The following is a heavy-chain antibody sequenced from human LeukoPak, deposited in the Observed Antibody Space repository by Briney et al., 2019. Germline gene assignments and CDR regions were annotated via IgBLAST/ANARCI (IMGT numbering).Heavy chain of an antibody. CDR1: GGSISSYY. J-gene: IGHJ6*03. D-gene: IGHD1-26*01. CDR2: IYSSGST. Sequence: SETLSLTCSVSGGSISSYYWSWIRQPLGKGLEWIGSIYSSGSTNYNPSLRSRVTISKDTSKNQFSLKLSSVIAADTAVYYCARVNSGSYYGYYYYYYMDVWGKGTTVTISS. V-gene: IGHV4-59*01. CDR3: ARVNSGSYYGYYYYYYMDV.